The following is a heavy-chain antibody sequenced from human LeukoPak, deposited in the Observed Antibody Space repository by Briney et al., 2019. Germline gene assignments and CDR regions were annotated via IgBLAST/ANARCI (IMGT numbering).Heavy chain of an antibody. CDR1: GFTFSSYA. CDR2: ISYDGSNK. V-gene: IGHV3-30-3*01. CDR3: ASYSDCSSTSCYYYYGMDV. J-gene: IGHJ6*02. Sequence: PGRSLRLSCAASGFTFSSYAMHWVRQAPGKGLEWVAVISYDGSNKYYADSVKGRFTISRDNSKNTLYLQMNSLRAEDTAVYYCASYSDCSSTSCYYYYGMDVWGQGTTVTVSS. D-gene: IGHD2-2*01.